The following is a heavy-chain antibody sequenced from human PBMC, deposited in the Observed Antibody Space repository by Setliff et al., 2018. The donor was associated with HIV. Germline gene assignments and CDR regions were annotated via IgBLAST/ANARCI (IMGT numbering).Heavy chain of an antibody. CDR1: GDLFTSYA. J-gene: IGHJ4*02. CDR3: ATLDY. Sequence: ASVKVSCKTSGDLFTSYAFNWVRQAPGQGLEWMGWINPNSGDTNYAQKFQGRVTMTTDTSISTAYMELSRLRSADTAVYYCATLDYWGQGTLVTVSS. CDR2: INPNSGDT. V-gene: IGHV1-2*02.